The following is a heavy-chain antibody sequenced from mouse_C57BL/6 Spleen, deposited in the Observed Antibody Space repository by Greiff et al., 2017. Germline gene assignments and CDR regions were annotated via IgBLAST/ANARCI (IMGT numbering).Heavy chain of an antibody. Sequence: QVQLKESGAELAKPGASVKLSCKASGYTFTSDWMHWVKQRPGQGLEWIGYINPSSGYTKYNQKFKDKATLTADKSSSTAYMQLSSLTYEDSAVYYCARGGVLIFYDMDYWGQGTSVTVSS. CDR1: GYTFTSDW. D-gene: IGHD1-1*01. J-gene: IGHJ4*01. CDR2: INPSSGYT. CDR3: ARGGVLIFYDMDY. V-gene: IGHV1-7*01.